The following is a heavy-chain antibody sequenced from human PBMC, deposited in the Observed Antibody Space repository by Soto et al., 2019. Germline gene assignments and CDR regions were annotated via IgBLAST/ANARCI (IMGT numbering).Heavy chain of an antibody. V-gene: IGHV1-18*01. J-gene: IGHJ4*02. Sequence: ASVKVSCRASGDTFASFGFSWVRQAPGQGLEWLGWISAYNGNTHYAQKVRDRVTLTTDTSTNTAYMELRSLTSDDTAVYYCARDQESITDRILQYWGQGTRVTVSS. D-gene: IGHD3-10*01. CDR2: ISAYNGNT. CDR1: GDTFASFG. CDR3: ARDQESITDRILQY.